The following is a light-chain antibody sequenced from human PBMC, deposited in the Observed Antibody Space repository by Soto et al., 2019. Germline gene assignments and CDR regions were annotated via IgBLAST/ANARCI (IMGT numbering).Light chain of an antibody. CDR3: QQRNSWPPTFT. J-gene: IGKJ5*01. V-gene: IGKV3-11*01. Sequence: EIVMTQSPATLSVSPGERATLSCRARQSVSSNLAWYQQKPGQAPRLLIYDTSIRATGIPARFSGSGSGTDFTLTISSLEPEDFAVYYCQQRNSWPPTFTFGQGTRLEI. CDR2: DTS. CDR1: QSVSSN.